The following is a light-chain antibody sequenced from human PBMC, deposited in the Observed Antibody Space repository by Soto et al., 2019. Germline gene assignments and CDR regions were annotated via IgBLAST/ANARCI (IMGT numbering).Light chain of an antibody. Sequence: QSALTQPPSASGSPGQSVAISCTGTSSDVGGYNYVSWYQHHPGKAPKLMISEVSNRPSGVSNRFSGSKSGNTASLTISGLQAEDEADYYCTSRTSRSTYVFGTGTKLTVL. CDR1: SSDVGGYNY. V-gene: IGLV2-14*01. J-gene: IGLJ1*01. CDR2: EVS. CDR3: TSRTSRSTYV.